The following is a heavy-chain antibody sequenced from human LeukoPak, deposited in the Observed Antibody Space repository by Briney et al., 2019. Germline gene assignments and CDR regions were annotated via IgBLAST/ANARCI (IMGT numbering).Heavy chain of an antibody. Sequence: GGSLRLSCAASAFTFNTYWMHWVRQVPERGPEWVSRINGDESSTNYADSVKGRFTISRDNAKDTLYLHMNSLTAEDTAVYYCARGAKWAYYFDYWGQGTLVTVSS. J-gene: IGHJ4*02. D-gene: IGHD1-26*01. CDR1: AFTFNTYW. V-gene: IGHV3-74*01. CDR3: ARGAKWAYYFDY. CDR2: INGDESST.